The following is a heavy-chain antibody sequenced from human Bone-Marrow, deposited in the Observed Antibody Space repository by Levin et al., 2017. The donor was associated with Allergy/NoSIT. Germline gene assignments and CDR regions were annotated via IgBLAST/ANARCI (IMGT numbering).Heavy chain of an antibody. D-gene: IGHD6-19*01. Sequence: SGPTLVKPTQTLTLTCTFSGFSLNTSGMCVSWIRQPPGKALEWLALIDWDDDKYYSTSLKSRLTISKASSKTQVVLTMTNMDPVDTATYYGARGSMYSTGYRAFDIWGQGTVVTVSS. CDR2: IDWDDDK. V-gene: IGHV2-70*01. CDR1: GFSLNTSGMC. J-gene: IGHJ3*02. CDR3: ARGSMYSTGYRAFDI.